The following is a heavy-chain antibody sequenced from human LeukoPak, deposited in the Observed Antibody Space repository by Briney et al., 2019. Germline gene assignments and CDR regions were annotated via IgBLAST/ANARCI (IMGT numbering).Heavy chain of an antibody. CDR1: GGSISSSSYY. CDR2: IYYRGRT. CDR3: ARQSPPEYSSGWSPIDH. V-gene: IGHV4-39*01. J-gene: IGHJ4*02. Sequence: SETLSLTCTVSGGSISSSSYYWGWIRQPPGKGLEWIGSIYYRGRTYYNPSLKCRVTMSVDTSKNQFSLKLSSVTAADTAVYYCARQSPPEYSSGWSPIDHWGQGTLVTVSS. D-gene: IGHD6-19*01.